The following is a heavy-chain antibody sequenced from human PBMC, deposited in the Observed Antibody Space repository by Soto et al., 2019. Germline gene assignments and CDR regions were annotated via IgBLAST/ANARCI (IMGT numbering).Heavy chain of an antibody. D-gene: IGHD2-15*01. CDR2: SNSEGSST. J-gene: IGHJ6*02. CDR1: GFTFSSYA. V-gene: IGHV3-74*02. Sequence: EVQLLESGGGLVQPGGSLRLSCSASGFTFSSYAMSWVRQAPGKGLVWVSRSNSEGSSTSDADSVKGRFTITRDNAKNTLYLKMNGRRADDTGVYFWARTTRCYYHGIDVWGQGTTVTVSS. CDR3: ARTTRCYYHGIDV.